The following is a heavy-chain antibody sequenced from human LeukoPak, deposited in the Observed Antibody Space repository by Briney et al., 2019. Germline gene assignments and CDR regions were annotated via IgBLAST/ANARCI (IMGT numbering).Heavy chain of an antibody. D-gene: IGHD1-26*01. V-gene: IGHV3-48*01. J-gene: IGHJ4*02. Sequence: PGGSLRLSCAASGFTFSSYSMNWVRQAPGKGLEWVSYISSSSSTIYYADSVKGRFTISRDNAKNSLYLQMNSLRAEDTAVYYCATRTTLGHSGSLLDYWGQGTLVTVSS. CDR1: GFTFSSYS. CDR2: ISSSSSTI. CDR3: ATRTTLGHSGSLLDY.